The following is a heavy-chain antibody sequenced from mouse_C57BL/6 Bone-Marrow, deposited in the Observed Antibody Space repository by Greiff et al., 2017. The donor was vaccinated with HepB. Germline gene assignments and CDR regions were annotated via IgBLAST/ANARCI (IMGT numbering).Heavy chain of an antibody. V-gene: IGHV14-4*01. D-gene: IGHD2-4*01. Sequence: EVQLQQSGAELVRPGASVKLSCTASGFNIKDDYKHWVKQRPEQGLEWIGWIDPENGDTEYASKFQGKATITADTSSNTAYLQLSSLTSEDTAVYYCTTFYDYYFDYWGQGTTLTVSS. CDR1: GFNIKDDY. CDR2: IDPENGDT. CDR3: TTFYDYYFDY. J-gene: IGHJ2*01.